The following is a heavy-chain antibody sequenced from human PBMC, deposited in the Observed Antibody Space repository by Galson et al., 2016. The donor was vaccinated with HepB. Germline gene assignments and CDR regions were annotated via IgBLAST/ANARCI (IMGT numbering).Heavy chain of an antibody. CDR1: GFTFDGYA. CDR2: ISWNSGSI. J-gene: IGHJ3*02. CDR3: AKVDRWRYDAFDI. V-gene: IGHV3-9*01. D-gene: IGHD3/OR15-3a*01. Sequence: SLRLSCAASGFTFDGYAMHWVRQTPGKGLEWVSGISWNSGSIGYADSVKGRFIISRDNAKNSLYLQMNSLRSEDTALYYCAKVDRWRYDAFDIWGQGTIVTVSS.